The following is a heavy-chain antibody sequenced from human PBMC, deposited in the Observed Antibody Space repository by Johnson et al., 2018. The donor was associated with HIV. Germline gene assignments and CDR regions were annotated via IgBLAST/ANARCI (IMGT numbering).Heavy chain of an antibody. CDR1: GFTFSNAW. V-gene: IGHV3-15*01. D-gene: IGHD5-12*01. CDR2: IKSKTDGGTT. CDR3: TTDSGYRAFDI. Sequence: VQLVESGGGLVKPGGSLRLSCAASGFTFSNAWMSWVRQAPGKGLEWVGRIKSKTDGGTTDYAAPVKGRFIISRDESKNTLYLQMNSLKTEDTAVYYCTTDSGYRAFDIRGHGTMVTVSS. J-gene: IGHJ3*02.